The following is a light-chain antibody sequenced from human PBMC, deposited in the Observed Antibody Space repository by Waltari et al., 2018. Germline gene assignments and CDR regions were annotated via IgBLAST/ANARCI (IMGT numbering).Light chain of an antibody. CDR2: ATS. J-gene: IGKJ3*01. CDR3: QHRDHWPPDAT. Sequence: EIVLTQSPGTLSLSPGERATLSCRASRSVSSTYLAWYQQKPGQAPRLLLYATSSRATGIPARFSGSGSGTDFTLTISSLEPEDFAVYYCQHRDHWPPDATFGPGTKVDI. CDR1: RSVSSTY. V-gene: IGKV3D-20*02.